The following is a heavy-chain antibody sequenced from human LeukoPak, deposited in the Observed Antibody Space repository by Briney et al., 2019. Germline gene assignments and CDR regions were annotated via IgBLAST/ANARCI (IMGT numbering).Heavy chain of an antibody. Sequence: PGGSLRLSCAASGFTFSSYSMNWVRQAPGQGLEGVSYISSSSSTIYYADSVKGRFTISRDNAKNSLYLQMNSLRAEDAAVYYCARERIAARCWFDPWGQGTLVTVSS. CDR2: ISSSSSTI. J-gene: IGHJ5*02. CDR1: GFTFSSYS. CDR3: ARERIAARCWFDP. D-gene: IGHD6-6*01. V-gene: IGHV3-48*01.